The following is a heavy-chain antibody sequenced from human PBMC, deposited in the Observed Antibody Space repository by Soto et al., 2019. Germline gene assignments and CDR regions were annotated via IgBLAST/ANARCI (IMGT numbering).Heavy chain of an antibody. V-gene: IGHV3-30-3*01. CDR2: ISYDGGSK. Sequence: QVQLVESGGGVVQPGRSLRLSCAASGFTFSTYVMHWVRQAPGKGLEWLAVISYDGGSKNYADSVKGRLTISRDNSKNTRYLQMNNLRIEDTAVYYCVRDGPHITIYGYGHYWGQGTLVTVSS. CDR3: VRDGPHITIYGYGHY. D-gene: IGHD3-3*01. CDR1: GFTFSTYV. J-gene: IGHJ4*02.